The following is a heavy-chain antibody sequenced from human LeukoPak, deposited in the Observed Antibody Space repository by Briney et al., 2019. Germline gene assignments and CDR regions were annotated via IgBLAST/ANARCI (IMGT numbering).Heavy chain of an antibody. CDR2: ISSAGDNT. CDR1: GFTFSTFA. V-gene: IGHV3-23*01. Sequence: GGSLGLACAAAGFTFSTFAISWVRQAPGKGLEWVSSISSAGDNTYSADSVKGRFTISRDNSKNTLFLQMTSLRADDTAVYYCARDLAVSWGQGNLVTVSS. J-gene: IGHJ4*02. CDR3: ARDLAVS.